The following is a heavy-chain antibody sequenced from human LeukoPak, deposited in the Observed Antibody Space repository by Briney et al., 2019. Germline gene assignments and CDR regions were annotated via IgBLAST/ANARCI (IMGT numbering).Heavy chain of an antibody. CDR2: INSGGGT. J-gene: IGHJ4*02. V-gene: IGHV3-23*01. CDR1: GFTFSTYT. CDR3: AKGRDCSGGSCSYRPFDY. D-gene: IGHD2-15*01. Sequence: GGSLRLSCAASGFTFSTYTMSSVRQAPGKGLEWVSAINSGGGTSYADSVKGRFTISRDNSKNTLYLQMNSLRAEDAAVYYCAKGRDCSGGSCSYRPFDYWGQGTLVTVSS.